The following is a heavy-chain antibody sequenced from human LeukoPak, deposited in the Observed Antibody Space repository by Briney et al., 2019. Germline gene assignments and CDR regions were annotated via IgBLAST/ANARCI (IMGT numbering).Heavy chain of an antibody. Sequence: GGSLRLSCAASGFMFRTYWMSWVRQAPGKGLEWVANIKQDGSEQYYGGSVKGRFTISRDNAKNSLHLQMNSLRAEDTAVYYCARDLYYYGSGSLDYWGQGTLVTVSS. CDR1: GFMFRTYW. CDR3: ARDLYYYGSGSLDY. V-gene: IGHV3-7*01. D-gene: IGHD3-10*01. CDR2: IKQDGSEQ. J-gene: IGHJ4*02.